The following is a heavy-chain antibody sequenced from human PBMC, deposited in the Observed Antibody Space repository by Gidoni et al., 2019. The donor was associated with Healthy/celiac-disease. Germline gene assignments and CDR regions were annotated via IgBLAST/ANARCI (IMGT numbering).Heavy chain of an antibody. V-gene: IGHV4-30-2*01. J-gene: IGHJ3*02. CDR3: ASMDTAMPNPGARNAFDI. D-gene: IGHD5-18*01. Sequence: QLQLQESGSGLVKPSQTLSLTCAVSGGSISRGGYSWSWIRQPPGKGLEWIGYIYHSGSTYYNPSLKSRVTISVDRSKNQFSLKLSSVTAADTAVYYCASMDTAMPNPGARNAFDIWGQGTMVTVSS. CDR1: GGSISRGGYS. CDR2: IYHSGST.